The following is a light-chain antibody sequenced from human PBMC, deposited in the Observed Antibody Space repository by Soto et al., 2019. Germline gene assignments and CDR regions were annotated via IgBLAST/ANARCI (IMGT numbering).Light chain of an antibody. CDR2: DAS. CDR3: QQYNAWPRT. V-gene: IGKV3-15*01. CDR1: QTVSSS. Sequence: EIVLTQSPGTLSFSPGERATLSCRASQTVSSSFLAWYQQKPGQAPRLLIFDASTRATGIPARFSGSGSGTEFTLTITSLQSEDFAVYYCQQYNAWPRTFGQGTKVDIK. J-gene: IGKJ1*01.